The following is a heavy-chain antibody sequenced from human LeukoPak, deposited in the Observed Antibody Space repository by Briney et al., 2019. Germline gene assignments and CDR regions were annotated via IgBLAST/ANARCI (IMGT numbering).Heavy chain of an antibody. CDR1: GYTFTSNY. Sequence: ASVKVSCKTSGYTFTSNYMLWVRQAPGQGLEWMGIINPSGGSTSCAQKFQGRVTMTRDTSTSTVYMELSSLRSDDTAVYYCARVGGNYPINWGQGSLVTVSS. D-gene: IGHD1-26*01. V-gene: IGHV1-46*01. CDR2: INPSGGST. J-gene: IGHJ4*02. CDR3: ARVGGNYPIN.